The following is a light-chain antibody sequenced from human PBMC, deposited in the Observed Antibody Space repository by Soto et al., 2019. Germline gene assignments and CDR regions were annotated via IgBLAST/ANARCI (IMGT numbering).Light chain of an antibody. CDR3: CSYAGTDLFV. J-gene: IGLJ1*01. Sequence: QSALTQPRSVSASPGQSVTISCTGTTSDVGGYNHVSWYQEHPGKAPKLMIYYVNRRPSGVPDRFSGSKSGNTASLTISGLQAEDEADYYCCSYAGTDLFVFGTGTKVTVL. CDR1: TSDVGGYNH. V-gene: IGLV2-11*01. CDR2: YVN.